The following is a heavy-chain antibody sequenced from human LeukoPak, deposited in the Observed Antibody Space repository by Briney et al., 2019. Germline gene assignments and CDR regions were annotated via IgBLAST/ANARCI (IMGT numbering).Heavy chain of an antibody. D-gene: IGHD2-15*01. CDR1: GFAFSTYW. CDR3: VQISIG. Sequence: GGSLRLSCAVSGFAFSTYWMNWVRQAPGKGLVWVSRINSDGTITSYADSVQGRFTISRDNTKNTLYLQMNSLKAEDTAVYSCVQISIGWGQGTLVTVSS. V-gene: IGHV3-74*01. J-gene: IGHJ4*02. CDR2: INSDGTIT.